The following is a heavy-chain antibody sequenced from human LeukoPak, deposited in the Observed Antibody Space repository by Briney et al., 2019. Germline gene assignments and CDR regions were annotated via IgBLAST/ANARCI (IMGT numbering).Heavy chain of an antibody. Sequence: PGGSLRLSCAASGFTFSSYWMGWVRQAPGKGLEWVANIKQDGSEKYYVDSVKGRFTISRDNAKNSLYLQMNSLRAEDTAVYYCAREDRYRALDYWGQGTLVTVSS. V-gene: IGHV3-7*01. CDR3: AREDRYRALDY. CDR1: GFTFSSYW. CDR2: IKQDGSEK. D-gene: IGHD4-11*01. J-gene: IGHJ4*02.